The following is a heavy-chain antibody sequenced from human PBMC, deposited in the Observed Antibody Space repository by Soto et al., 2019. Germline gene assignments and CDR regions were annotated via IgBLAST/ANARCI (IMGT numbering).Heavy chain of an antibody. CDR1: GFTFSSYS. Sequence: PGGSLRLSCAASGFTFSSYSMNWVRQAPGKGLEWVSSISSSSSYIYYADSVKGRFTISRDNAKNSLYLQMNSLRAEDTAVYYCARDQGGTTTRGMDVWGQGTTVTVSS. J-gene: IGHJ6*02. D-gene: IGHD1-7*01. V-gene: IGHV3-21*01. CDR3: ARDQGGTTTRGMDV. CDR2: ISSSSSYI.